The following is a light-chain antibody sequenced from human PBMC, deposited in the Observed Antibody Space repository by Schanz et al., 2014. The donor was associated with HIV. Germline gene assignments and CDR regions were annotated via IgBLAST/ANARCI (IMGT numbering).Light chain of an antibody. CDR2: EVA. V-gene: IGLV2-14*03. Sequence: QSALTQPASVSGSPGQSITISCTGTSSDVGGYNHVSWYQQHPGEAPKVIMYEVANRPSGVSNRFSGSKSGNTASLIISGLQAEDEADYYCTSLTAAASYVFGAGTSSPS. J-gene: IGLJ1*01. CDR3: TSLTAAASYV. CDR1: SSDVGGYNH.